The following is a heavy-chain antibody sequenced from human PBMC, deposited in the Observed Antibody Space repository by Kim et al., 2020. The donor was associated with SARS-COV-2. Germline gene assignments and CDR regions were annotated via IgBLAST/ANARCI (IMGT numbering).Heavy chain of an antibody. CDR1: GFTFSSYA. V-gene: IGHV3-23*01. CDR2: ISGSGGST. J-gene: IGHJ4*02. CDR3: AKDLGSGYDFLSVGDY. Sequence: GGSLRLSCAASGFTFSSYAMSWVRQAPGKGLEWVSAISGSGGSTYYADSVKGRFTISRDNSKNTLYLQMNSLRAEDTAVYYCAKDLGSGYDFLSVGDYWGQGTLVTVSS. D-gene: IGHD5-12*01.